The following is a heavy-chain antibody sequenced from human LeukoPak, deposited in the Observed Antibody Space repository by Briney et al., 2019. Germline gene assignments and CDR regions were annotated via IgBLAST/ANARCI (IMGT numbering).Heavy chain of an antibody. D-gene: IGHD3-3*01. CDR1: GGSISSYY. J-gene: IGHJ4*02. CDR3: ARGGRDFWSGYPYFDY. Sequence: SETLSLTCTVSGGSISSYYWSWIRQPPGKGLEWIGYIYYSGSTNYNPSLKSRVTISVDTSKNQFSLKLSSVTAADTAVYYCARGGRDFWSGYPYFDYWGQGTLVTVSS. V-gene: IGHV4-59*01. CDR2: IYYSGST.